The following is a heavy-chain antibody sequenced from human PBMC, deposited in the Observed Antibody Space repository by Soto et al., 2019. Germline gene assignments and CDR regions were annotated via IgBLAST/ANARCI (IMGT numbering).Heavy chain of an antibody. CDR3: ASPDTSKGVKIAAAGHYYGMDV. CDR1: GGTFSSYA. J-gene: IGHJ6*02. V-gene: IGHV1-69*13. CDR2: IIPIFGTA. Sequence: ASVKVSCKASGGTFSSYAISWVRQAPGQGLEWMGGIIPIFGTANYAQKFQGRVTITADESTSTAYMELSSLRSEDTAVYYCASPDTSKGVKIAAAGHYYGMDVWGQGTTVTVSS. D-gene: IGHD6-13*01.